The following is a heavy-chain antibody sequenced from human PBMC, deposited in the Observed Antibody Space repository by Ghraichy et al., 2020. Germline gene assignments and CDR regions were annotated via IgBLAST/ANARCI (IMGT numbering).Heavy chain of an antibody. CDR2: ISGSGGST. CDR1: GFTFSSCA. CDR3: AKHDASLVRGVIYYYYYDMDV. J-gene: IGHJ6*02. V-gene: IGHV3-23*01. Sequence: GGSLRLSCAASGFTFSSCAMSWVRQAPGKGPEWVSAISGSGGSTYYADSVKGRFTISRDNSKNTLSLQMKSLRAEDTAVYYCAKHDASLVRGVIYYYYYDMDVWGQGTTVTVSS. D-gene: IGHD3-10*01.